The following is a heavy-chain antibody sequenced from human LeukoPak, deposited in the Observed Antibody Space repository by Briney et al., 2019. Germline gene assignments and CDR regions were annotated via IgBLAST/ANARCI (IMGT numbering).Heavy chain of an antibody. CDR2: INPNSGGT. CDR1: GYTFTGYY. D-gene: IGHD1-26*01. CDR3: AREGATGSHSIDY. V-gene: IGHV1-2*02. Sequence: ASVKVSCKASGYTFTGYYIHWVRQAPGQGLEWMGWINPNSGGTNYAQKFQGRVTMTRDTSISTAYMELSRLRSDDTAVYYCAREGATGSHSIDYWGQGTLVTVSS. J-gene: IGHJ4*02.